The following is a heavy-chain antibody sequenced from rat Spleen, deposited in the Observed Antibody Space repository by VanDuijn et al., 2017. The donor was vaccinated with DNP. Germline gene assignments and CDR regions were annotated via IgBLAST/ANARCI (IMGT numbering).Heavy chain of an antibody. Sequence: EVEVVETGGGLVQPGRSLKLSCVASGFTFSTYWMYWIRRVPGKGLEWIASINPAGGSSYYPDSVKGRFTISRDNAENTIYLQMNSLRSEDTATYYCATHGEKGYWYFDFWGPGTMVTVSS. V-gene: IGHV5-58*01. CDR2: INPAGGSS. CDR3: ATHGEKGYWYFDF. CDR1: GFTFSTYW. J-gene: IGHJ1*01. D-gene: IGHD1-7*01.